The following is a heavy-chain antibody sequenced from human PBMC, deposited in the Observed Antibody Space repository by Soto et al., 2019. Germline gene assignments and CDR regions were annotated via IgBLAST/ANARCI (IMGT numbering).Heavy chain of an antibody. CDR1: GYTFTSYD. V-gene: IGHV1-8*01. CDR2: MNPNSGNT. D-gene: IGHD6-19*01. Sequence: QVQLVQSGAEVKKPGASVKVSCKASGYTFTSYDINWVRQATGQGLEWMGWMNPNSGNTGYAQKFQGRVTMTRNTSISTAYMELSSLRSEDTAVYYSARGQYSSGSRVLGPWGQGTLVTVSS. J-gene: IGHJ5*02. CDR3: ARGQYSSGSRVLGP.